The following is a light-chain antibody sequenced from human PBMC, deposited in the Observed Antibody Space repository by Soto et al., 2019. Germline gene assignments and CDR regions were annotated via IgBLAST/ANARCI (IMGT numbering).Light chain of an antibody. CDR2: DVS. Sequence: QSALTQPASVSGSPGQSITISCTGTSSDVGGYNYVSWYQQHPGKAPKLMIYDVSNRPSGVSKRFSGSKSGNTASLTISGLQAEDGAYYFCSSYTSSSTYVLGTGTKLTVL. V-gene: IGLV2-14*01. CDR1: SSDVGGYNY. J-gene: IGLJ1*01. CDR3: SSYTSSSTYV.